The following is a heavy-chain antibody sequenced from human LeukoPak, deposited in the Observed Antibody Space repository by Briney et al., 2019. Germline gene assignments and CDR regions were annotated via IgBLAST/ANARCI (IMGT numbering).Heavy chain of an antibody. V-gene: IGHV4-34*01. CDR2: INHSGST. CDR3: ARDRDGGVGASWFDP. D-gene: IGHD1-26*01. Sequence: PSETLSLTCAGYGGSFSGYYWSWIRQPPGKGLEWIGEINHSGSTNYNPSLKSRVTISVDTSKNQFSLKLSSVTAADTAVYYCARDRDGGVGASWFDPWGQGTLVTVSS. J-gene: IGHJ5*02. CDR1: GGSFSGYY.